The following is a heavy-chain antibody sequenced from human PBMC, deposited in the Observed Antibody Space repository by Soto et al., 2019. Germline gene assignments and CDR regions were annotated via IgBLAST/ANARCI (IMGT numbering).Heavy chain of an antibody. CDR2: ISYDGSNK. Sequence: QVQLVESGGGVVQPGRSLRLSCAASGFTFSSYGMHWVRQAPGKGLEWVAVISYDGSNKYYADSVKGRFTISRDNSKNTLYLQMNSLRAEDTAVYYCAKDLLGPGRAYGMDVGGQGTTVIVSS. CDR3: AKDLLGPGRAYGMDV. V-gene: IGHV3-30*18. D-gene: IGHD7-27*01. J-gene: IGHJ6*02. CDR1: GFTFSSYG.